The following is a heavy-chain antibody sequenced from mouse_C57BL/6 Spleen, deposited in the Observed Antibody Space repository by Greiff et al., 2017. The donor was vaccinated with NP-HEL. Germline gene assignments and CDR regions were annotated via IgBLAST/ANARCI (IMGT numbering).Heavy chain of an antibody. CDR1: GFNIKDYY. CDR2: IDPEDGET. CDR3: ARWDYDGSDY. Sequence: VQLQQSGAELVKPGASVKLSCTASGFNIKDYYMHWVKQRTEQGLEWIGRIDPEDGETKYAPKLPCKATITAYTSSNTAYLQLSSLTSEDTAVDYCARWDYDGSDYGGQGTTLTVSS. J-gene: IGHJ2*01. D-gene: IGHD2-4*01. V-gene: IGHV14-2*01.